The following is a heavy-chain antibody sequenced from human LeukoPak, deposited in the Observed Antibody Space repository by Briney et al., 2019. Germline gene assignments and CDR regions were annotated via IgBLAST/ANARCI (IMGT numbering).Heavy chain of an antibody. CDR1: GYSISSGYY. Sequence: SETLSLTCAVSGYSISSGYYWGWIRQPPGKGLKWIGSIYHSGSTYYNPSLKSRVTISVDTSKNQFSLKLSSVTAADTAVYYCARQYRYYGGTPWYWGQGTLVAVSS. V-gene: IGHV4-38-2*01. J-gene: IGHJ4*02. CDR3: ARQYRYYGGTPWY. D-gene: IGHD4-23*01. CDR2: IYHSGST.